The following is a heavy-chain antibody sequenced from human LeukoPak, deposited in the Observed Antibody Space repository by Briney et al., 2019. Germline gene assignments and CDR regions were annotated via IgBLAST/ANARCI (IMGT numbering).Heavy chain of an antibody. V-gene: IGHV3-23*01. Sequence: GGSLRLSCAASGFTFSSYAMSWVRQAPGKGLEWVSAISGSGGSTYYADSVKGRFTISRDNSKNTLYLQMNSLRAEDTAVYYCAKYDSSGYYYEPFDYWGQGTLVTVSS. CDR2: ISGSGGST. D-gene: IGHD3-22*01. CDR1: GFTFSSYA. J-gene: IGHJ4*02. CDR3: AKYDSSGYYYEPFDY.